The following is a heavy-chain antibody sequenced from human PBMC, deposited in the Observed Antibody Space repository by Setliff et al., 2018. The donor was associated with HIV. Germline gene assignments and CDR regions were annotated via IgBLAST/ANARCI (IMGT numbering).Heavy chain of an antibody. CDR2: IHYNGRT. D-gene: IGHD5-18*01. V-gene: IGHV4-39*07. CDR3: AKSVDTTMDDYYYVDI. Sequence: SETLSLTCTVSGDSITNDDYYWGWIRQPPGKGLEWIAIIHYNGRTYYDPSLKSRVTMSVDTSKSQFSLKLNSVTAADTAVYYCAKSVDTTMDDYYYVDIWGTGTTVTVSS. CDR1: GDSITNDDYY. J-gene: IGHJ6*03.